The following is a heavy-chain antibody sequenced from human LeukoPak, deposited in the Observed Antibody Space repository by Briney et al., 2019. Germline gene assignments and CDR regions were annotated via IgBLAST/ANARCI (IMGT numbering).Heavy chain of an antibody. J-gene: IGHJ6*03. CDR2: IKSKTDGGTT. V-gene: IGHV3-15*01. Sequence: GGSLRLSCAASGFTFSDYYMSWVRQAPGKGLEWVGRIKSKTDGGTTDYAAPVKGRFTISRDDSKNTLYLQMSSLKTEDTAVYYCTTDIDPWYYMDVWGKGTTVTVSS. CDR3: TTDIDPWYYMDV. CDR1: GFTFSDYY. D-gene: IGHD2-15*01.